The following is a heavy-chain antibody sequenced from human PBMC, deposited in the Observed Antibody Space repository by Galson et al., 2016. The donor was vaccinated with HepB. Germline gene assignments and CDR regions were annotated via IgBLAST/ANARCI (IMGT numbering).Heavy chain of an antibody. Sequence: TLSPTCTVSGASITSGRYSWGWLRLPPGEGLEWNGYIYQSGDTYYTPSLRRRVSMSLDKSKNQFSLRLNSVTAADTAVYYCARGAYYSGSGSRFDSWGQGILVTVSS. J-gene: IGHJ4*02. D-gene: IGHD3-10*01. V-gene: IGHV4-30-2*01. CDR1: GASITSGRYS. CDR2: IYQSGDT. CDR3: ARGAYYSGSGSRFDS.